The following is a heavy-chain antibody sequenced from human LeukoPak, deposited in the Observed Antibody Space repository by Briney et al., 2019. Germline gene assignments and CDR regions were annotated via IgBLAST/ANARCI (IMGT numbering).Heavy chain of an antibody. CDR3: ARALVYYDSSGYYY. CDR2: ISSSSSYI. V-gene: IGHV3-21*01. J-gene: IGHJ4*02. D-gene: IGHD3-22*01. Sequence: GGSLRLSCAASGFTFSSYSMNRVRQAPGKGLEWVSSISSSSSYIYYADSVKGRFTISRDNAKNSLYLQMNSLRAEDTAVYYCARALVYYDSSGYYYWGQGTLVTVSS. CDR1: GFTFSSYS.